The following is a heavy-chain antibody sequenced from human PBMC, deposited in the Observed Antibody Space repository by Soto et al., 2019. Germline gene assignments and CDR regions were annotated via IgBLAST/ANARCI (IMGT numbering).Heavy chain of an antibody. J-gene: IGHJ5*02. CDR2: IYYSGST. Sequence: PSETLSLTCTVSGGPISSYYWSWIRQPPGKGLEWIGYIYYSGSTNYNPSLKSRVTISVDTSKNQFSLKLSSVTAADMAVYYCARDHSGSYWNWFDPLGQGTLVTV. CDR3: ARDHSGSYWNWFDP. CDR1: GGPISSYY. V-gene: IGHV4-59*01. D-gene: IGHD1-26*01.